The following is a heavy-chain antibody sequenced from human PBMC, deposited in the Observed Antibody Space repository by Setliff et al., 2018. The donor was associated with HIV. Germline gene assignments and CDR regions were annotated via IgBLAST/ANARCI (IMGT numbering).Heavy chain of an antibody. CDR3: ALSHYYYGSGSYLRFDP. CDR2: IYWNDEK. D-gene: IGHD3-10*01. V-gene: IGHV2-5*01. CDR1: GFSLSTSGVG. J-gene: IGHJ5*02. Sequence: SGPTLVTPTQTLPVTCTFSGFSLSTSGVGVGWIRQPPEKALEWLALIYWNDEKRYSPSLQSRLTITKDTSKNQVVLTMTNMDPVDTGTYYCALSHYYYGSGSYLRFDPWGQGTLVTVSS.